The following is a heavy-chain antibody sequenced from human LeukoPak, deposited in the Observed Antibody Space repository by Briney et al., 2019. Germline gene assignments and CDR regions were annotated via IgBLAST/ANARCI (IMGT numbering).Heavy chain of an antibody. CDR1: GFTVSSNY. CDR3: AKDPSSTSPMDV. J-gene: IGHJ6*02. CDR2: ISGSGGST. D-gene: IGHD2-2*01. V-gene: IGHV3-23*01. Sequence: GGSLRLSCAASGFTVSSNYMSWVRQAPGKGLEWVSAISGSGGSTYYADSVKGRFTISRDNSKNTLYLQMNSLRAEDTAVYYCAKDPSSTSPMDVWGQGTTVTVSS.